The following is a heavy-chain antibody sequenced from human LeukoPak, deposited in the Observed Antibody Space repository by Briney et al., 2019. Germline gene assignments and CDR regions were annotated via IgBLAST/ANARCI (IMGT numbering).Heavy chain of an antibody. D-gene: IGHD2-2*01. V-gene: IGHV3-23*01. CDR2: ISGSGGST. J-gene: IGHJ4*02. CDR3: ARNPLAYCSSTSCQGY. CDR1: GFTFSNYA. Sequence: PGGSLRLSCAASGFTFSNYAMGWLRQAPGKGLEWVSTISGSGGSTYYADSVKGRFTISRDNSKNTLYLQMSSLRAEDTAIYYCARNPLAYCSSTSCQGYWGQGTLVTVSS.